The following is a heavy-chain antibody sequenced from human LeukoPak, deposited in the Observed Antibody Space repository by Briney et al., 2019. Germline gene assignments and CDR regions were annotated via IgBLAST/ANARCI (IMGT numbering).Heavy chain of an antibody. V-gene: IGHV3-48*01. CDR2: ISSSSSTI. D-gene: IGHD3-10*01. CDR1: GFTFSSYA. CDR3: ARDSDLYYYGSGKS. Sequence: GGSLRLSCAASGFTFSSYAISWVRQAPGKGLEWVSYISSSSSTIYYADSVKGRFTISRDNAKNSLYLQMNSLRAEDTAVYYCARDSDLYYYGSGKSWGQGTLVTVSS. J-gene: IGHJ4*02.